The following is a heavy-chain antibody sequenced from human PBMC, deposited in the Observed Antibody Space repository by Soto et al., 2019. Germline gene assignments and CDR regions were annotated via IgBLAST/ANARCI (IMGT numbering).Heavy chain of an antibody. CDR1: GFTFSNYG. CDR3: ANRRQWLVGDFDY. V-gene: IGHV3-30*18. CDR2: VSSDGTI. D-gene: IGHD6-19*01. J-gene: IGHJ4*02. Sequence: QVQLVESGGGVVQPGKSLRLSCAASGFTFSNYGMHWVRQAPGKGLEWAATVSSDGTIHYADSVKGRFTVSRDNSKSTLYLQMDSLRTEDTAMYYCANRRQWLVGDFDYWGQGTLVTVSS.